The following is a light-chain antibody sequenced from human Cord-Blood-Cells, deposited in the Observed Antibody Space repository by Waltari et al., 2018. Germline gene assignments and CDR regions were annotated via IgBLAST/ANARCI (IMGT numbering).Light chain of an antibody. CDR3: QQRSTS. J-gene: IGKJ3*01. CDR2: DAS. CDR1: QSVSSY. Sequence: EIVLTQSPATLSLSPRDRATLSCRASQSVSSYLAWYQQKPGQAPRLLIYDASNRATGIPARFSGSGSGTDFTLTISSLEPEDFAVYYCQQRSTSFGPGTKVDIK. V-gene: IGKV3-11*01.